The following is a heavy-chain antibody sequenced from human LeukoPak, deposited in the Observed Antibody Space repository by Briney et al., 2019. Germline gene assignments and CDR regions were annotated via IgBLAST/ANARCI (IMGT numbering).Heavy chain of an antibody. D-gene: IGHD6-19*01. J-gene: IGHJ4*02. V-gene: IGHV3-15*01. Sequence: PGGSLRLSCAASGFIFNDAWMSWVRQAPGKGLEWVGRIKSRTDGGTPDYAAPVKGRFTISRDDSKNTLFLQMDSLRTEDTAFYYCTTHKRDSSLAGLDYWGQGTLVTVSS. CDR2: IKSRTDGGTP. CDR1: GFIFNDAW. CDR3: TTHKRDSSLAGLDY.